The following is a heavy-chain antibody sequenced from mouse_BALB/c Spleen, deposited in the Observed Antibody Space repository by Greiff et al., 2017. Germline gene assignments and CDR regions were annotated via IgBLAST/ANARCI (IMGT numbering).Heavy chain of an antibody. CDR2: ISYSGST. V-gene: IGHV3-2*02. CDR3: AREGGYEEFAY. CDR1: GYSITSDYA. Sequence: VQLKESGPGLVKPSQSLSLTCTVTGYSITSDYAWNWIRQFPGNKLEWMGYISYSGSTSYNPSLKSRISITRDTSKNQFFLQLNSVTTEDTATYYCAREGGYEEFAYWGQGTLVTVSA. D-gene: IGHD2-2*01. J-gene: IGHJ3*01.